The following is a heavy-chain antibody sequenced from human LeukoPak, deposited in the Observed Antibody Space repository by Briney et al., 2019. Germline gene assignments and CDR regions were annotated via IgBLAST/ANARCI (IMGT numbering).Heavy chain of an antibody. CDR1: GGSINNCY. V-gene: IGHV4-59*01. CDR2: ISYSGST. D-gene: IGHD3-22*01. CDR3: ARGGPGSGWHYYLDY. Sequence: SETLPLTCTVSGGSINNCYWNWIRQPPGKGLEWIGFISYSGSTNYNPSLRSRVTISVDTSKNQFSLNLSSVTGADTAMYYCARGGPGSGWHYYLDYWGQGTLVTVSS. J-gene: IGHJ4*02.